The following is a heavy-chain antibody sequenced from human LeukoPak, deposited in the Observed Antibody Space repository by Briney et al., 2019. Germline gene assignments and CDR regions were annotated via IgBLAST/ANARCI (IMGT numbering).Heavy chain of an antibody. D-gene: IGHD2-2*01. CDR2: INPNSGGT. Sequence: ASVKVSCKASGYTFTGYYMHWVRQAPGQGLEWMGWINPNSGGTNYAQKFQGRVTMTRDASISTAYMELSRLRSDDTAVYYCARVWYQLTNWFDPWGQGTLVTVSS. V-gene: IGHV1-2*02. CDR1: GYTFTGYY. CDR3: ARVWYQLTNWFDP. J-gene: IGHJ5*02.